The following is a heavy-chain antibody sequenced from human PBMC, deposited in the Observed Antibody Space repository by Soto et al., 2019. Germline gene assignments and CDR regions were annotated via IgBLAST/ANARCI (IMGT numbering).Heavy chain of an antibody. Sequence: PGGSLRLSCAASGFTFSRFTMNWVRQAPGKGLEWVSSISGSSNYIYYADSVKGRFTISRDNAKSSLSLQMNSLRAEDTAVYYCATEDYHDSSGPPEYWGHGTLVTVSS. V-gene: IGHV3-21*01. CDR1: GFTFSRFT. CDR2: ISGSSNYI. D-gene: IGHD3-22*01. J-gene: IGHJ4*01. CDR3: ATEDYHDSSGPPEY.